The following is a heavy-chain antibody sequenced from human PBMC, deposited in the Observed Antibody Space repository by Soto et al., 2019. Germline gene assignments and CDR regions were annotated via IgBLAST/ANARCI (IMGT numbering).Heavy chain of an antibody. V-gene: IGHV4-34*01. CDR1: GGSFSGYY. CDR3: ARDVGPHLAVADY. D-gene: IGHD6-19*01. Sequence: PSETLSLTCAVYGGSFSGYYWSWIRQPPGKGLEWIGEINHSGSTNYNPSLKSRVTISVDTSKNQFSLKLSSVTAADTAVYYCARDVGPHLAVADYWGQGTLVTVSS. J-gene: IGHJ4*02. CDR2: INHSGST.